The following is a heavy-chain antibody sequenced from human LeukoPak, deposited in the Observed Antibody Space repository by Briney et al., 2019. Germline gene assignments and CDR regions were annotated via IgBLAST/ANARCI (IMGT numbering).Heavy chain of an antibody. CDR1: GFTFSSYG. CDR2: ISYDGSNK. D-gene: IGHD1-26*01. J-gene: IGHJ4*02. V-gene: IGHV3-30*03. CDR3: ASSGSYRFDY. Sequence: GGSLRLSCAASGFTFSSYGMHWVRQAPGKGLEWVAVISYDGSNKYYADSVKGRFTISRDNSKNTLYLQMNSLRAEDTAVYYCASSGSYRFDYWGQGTLVTVSS.